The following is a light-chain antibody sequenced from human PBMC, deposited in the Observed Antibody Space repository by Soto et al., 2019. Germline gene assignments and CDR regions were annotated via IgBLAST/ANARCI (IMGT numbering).Light chain of an antibody. CDR2: GAS. CDR1: QGVSSD. CDR3: QQYNKWPPIT. Sequence: EVVMTQSPATLSVSPGDGAALSCRASQGVSSDLAWYQQKPGQAPRLLIYGASSRATGIPARFSGSGSGTDFTLTIGSLQAEDSAVYYCQQYNKWPPITFGQGTRLQI. J-gene: IGKJ5*01. V-gene: IGKV3-15*01.